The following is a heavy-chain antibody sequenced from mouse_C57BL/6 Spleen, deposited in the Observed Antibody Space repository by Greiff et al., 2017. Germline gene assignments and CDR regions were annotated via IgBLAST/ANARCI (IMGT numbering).Heavy chain of an antibody. CDR2: INPGSGGT. CDR3: ARSGTGYFDY. Sequence: QVQLKQSGAELVRPGTSVKVSCKASGYAFTNYLIEWVKQRPGQGLEGIGVINPGSGGTNYNEKFKGKATLTADKSSSTAYMQLSGLTSEDSAVYFCARSGTGYFDYWGQGTTLTVSS. CDR1: GYAFTNYL. D-gene: IGHD4-1*01. J-gene: IGHJ2*01. V-gene: IGHV1-54*01.